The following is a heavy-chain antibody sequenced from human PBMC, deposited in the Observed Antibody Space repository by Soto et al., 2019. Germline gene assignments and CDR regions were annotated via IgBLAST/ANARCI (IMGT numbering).Heavy chain of an antibody. CDR3: ARESEDLTSNFDY. CDR1: GFTFTRYS. V-gene: IGHV3-21*06. CDR2: ISSTTNYI. Sequence: GGSLRLGCAASGFTFTRYSINWVRQAPGKGLEWVSSISSTTNYIYYGDSMKGRFTISRDNAKNSLYLEMNSLRAEDTAVYYCARESEDLTSNFDYWGQGTLVTVSS. J-gene: IGHJ4*02.